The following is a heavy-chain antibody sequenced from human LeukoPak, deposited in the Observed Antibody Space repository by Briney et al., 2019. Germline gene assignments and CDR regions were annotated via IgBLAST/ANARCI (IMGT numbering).Heavy chain of an antibody. J-gene: IGHJ6*02. D-gene: IGHD3-10*01. Sequence: GRSLRLSCAASGFTFSSYGMHWVRQAPGKGLEWVATISFEGSNKYYADSVKGRFTISRDNSKNTLYLQMNSPRAKDTAVFYCAKDRRGGVRGPKHYYYGMDVWGQGTTVTVSS. CDR3: AKDRRGGVRGPKHYYYGMDV. V-gene: IGHV3-30*18. CDR1: GFTFSSYG. CDR2: ISFEGSNK.